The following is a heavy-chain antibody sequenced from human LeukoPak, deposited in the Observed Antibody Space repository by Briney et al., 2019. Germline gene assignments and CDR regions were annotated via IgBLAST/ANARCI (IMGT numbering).Heavy chain of an antibody. D-gene: IGHD6-13*01. Sequence: GGSLRLSCAASGFTFSSYSMNWVRQAPGKGLEWVSYISSSSSTIYYADSVKGRFTISRDNAKNSLYLQMNSLRAEDTAVYYCASAKQPGYYYYYMDVWGKGTTVTVSS. CDR3: ASAKQPGYYYYYMDV. V-gene: IGHV3-48*01. CDR1: GFTFSSYS. J-gene: IGHJ6*03. CDR2: ISSSSSTI.